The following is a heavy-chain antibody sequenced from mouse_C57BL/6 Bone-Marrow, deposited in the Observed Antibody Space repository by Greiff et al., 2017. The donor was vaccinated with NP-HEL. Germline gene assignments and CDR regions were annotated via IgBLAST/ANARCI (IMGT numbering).Heavy chain of an antibody. Sequence: QVQLQQPGAELVKPGASVKLSCKASGYTFTSYWMHWVKQRPGQGLEWIGMIHPNSGSTNYNEKFKSKATLTVDKSSSTAYLQLSSLTSEDSAVYYCAGGNFLYYAMDYWGQGTSVTVSS. CDR3: AGGNFLYYAMDY. CDR1: GYTFTSYW. V-gene: IGHV1-64*01. J-gene: IGHJ4*01. CDR2: IHPNSGST. D-gene: IGHD2-1*01.